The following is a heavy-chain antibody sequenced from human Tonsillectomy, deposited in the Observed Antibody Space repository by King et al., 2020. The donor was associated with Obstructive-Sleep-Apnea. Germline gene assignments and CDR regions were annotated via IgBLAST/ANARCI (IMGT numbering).Heavy chain of an antibody. CDR2: IYYRGGP. CDR1: GGSISRGGYY. V-gene: IGHV4-31*03. J-gene: IGHJ6*02. D-gene: IGHD6-13*01. Sequence: QLQESGPGLVKPSQTLSLTCTVSGGSISRGGYYWSCNRQHPGKGLWWIGYIYYRGGPYYTPSHKSRVTISVETSKNPFSLTLSPLTAADTAVYYCARDRPLIAAAGSVDSGYYYGMDVWGQGTTVTVSS. CDR3: ARDRPLIAAAGSVDSGYYYGMDV.